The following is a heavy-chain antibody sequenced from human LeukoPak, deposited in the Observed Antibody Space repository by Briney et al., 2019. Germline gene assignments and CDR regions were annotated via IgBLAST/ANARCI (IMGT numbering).Heavy chain of an antibody. CDR1: GFTFSSYA. D-gene: IGHD6-13*01. V-gene: IGHV3-23*01. Sequence: GGSLRLSCAASGFTFSSYAMSWVRQAPGKGLEWVSAISGSGGSTYYADSVKGRFTISRDNSKNTLYLQVNSLRAEDTAVYYCARAHDSNWPNADFDYWGQGTLVTVSS. CDR3: ARAHDSNWPNADFDY. J-gene: IGHJ4*02. CDR2: ISGSGGST.